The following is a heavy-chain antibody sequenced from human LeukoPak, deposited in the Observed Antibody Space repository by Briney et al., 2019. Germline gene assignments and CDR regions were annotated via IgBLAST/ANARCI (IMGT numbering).Heavy chain of an antibody. CDR2: IIPIFGTA. Sequence: ASVKVSCKASGGTFSSYAISWVRQAPGPGLGWMGGIIPIFGTANYAQKFQGRVTITTDESTSTAYMELSSLRSEDTAVYYCAREGYSSGWSTTRPDAFAIWGQGTMVTVSS. J-gene: IGHJ3*02. CDR3: AREGYSSGWSTTRPDAFAI. V-gene: IGHV1-69*05. D-gene: IGHD6-19*01. CDR1: GGTFSSYA.